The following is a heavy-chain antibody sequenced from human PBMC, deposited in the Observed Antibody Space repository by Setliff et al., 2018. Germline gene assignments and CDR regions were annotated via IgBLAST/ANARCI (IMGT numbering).Heavy chain of an antibody. CDR3: ATNSGGNTIDAFDI. D-gene: IGHD2-15*01. Sequence: PGASVKVSCKVSGYTLTELSMHWVRQAPGKGLEWMGGFDPEDGETIYAQKFQGRVTMTEDTSTDTAYMELGSLRSEDTAVYYCATNSGGNTIDAFDIWGQGTMVTVSS. J-gene: IGHJ3*02. CDR1: GYTLTELS. V-gene: IGHV1-24*01. CDR2: FDPEDGET.